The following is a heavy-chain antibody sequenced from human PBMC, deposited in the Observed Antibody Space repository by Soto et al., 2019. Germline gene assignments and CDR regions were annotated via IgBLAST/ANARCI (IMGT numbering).Heavy chain of an antibody. V-gene: IGHV5-10-1*01. D-gene: IGHD6-13*01. CDR2: IDHSDSYT. CDR1: GYSFTSYW. CDR3: ARQFYTQQPPNYYYYYGMDV. J-gene: IGHJ6*02. Sequence: GESLKISCTGSGYSFTSYWISWVRQLPGKGLGWRGRIDHSDSYTNYSPSFQGHVTNAADKSISTAYLQWSRLKASDTAMYYCARQFYTQQPPNYYYYYGMDVWGQGTTVTVSS.